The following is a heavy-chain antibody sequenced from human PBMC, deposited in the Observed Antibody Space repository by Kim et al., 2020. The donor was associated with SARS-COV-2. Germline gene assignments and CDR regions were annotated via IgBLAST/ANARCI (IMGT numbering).Heavy chain of an antibody. D-gene: IGHD2-2*01. V-gene: IGHV1-69*13. CDR2: IIPIFGTA. J-gene: IGHJ4*02. Sequence: SVKVSCKASGGTFSSYAISWVRQAPGQGLEWMGGIIPIFGTANYAQKFQGRVTITADESTSTAYMELSSLSSVTAADTAVYYCARVEHLYCSSTSCYGEDYWGQGTLVTVSS. CDR1: GGTFSSYA. CDR3: ARVEHLYCSSTSCYGEDY.